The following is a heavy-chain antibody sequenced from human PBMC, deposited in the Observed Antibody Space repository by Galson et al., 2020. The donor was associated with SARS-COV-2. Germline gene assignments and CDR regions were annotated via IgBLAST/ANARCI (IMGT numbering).Heavy chain of an antibody. D-gene: IGHD1-1*01. Sequence: ASVKVSCKGSGYTFTSFGISWVRQAPGQWLAWMGWVSAHNLNPNYAQRFQGRVTMTADTSTNTAYMELRSLRSDDTAVYYCARDPNSDIKYNGFYYFYGMDVWGQGTTVTVSS. J-gene: IGHJ6*02. CDR3: ARDPNSDIKYNGFYYFYGMDV. V-gene: IGHV1-18*01. CDR1: GYTFTSFG. CDR2: VSAHNLNP.